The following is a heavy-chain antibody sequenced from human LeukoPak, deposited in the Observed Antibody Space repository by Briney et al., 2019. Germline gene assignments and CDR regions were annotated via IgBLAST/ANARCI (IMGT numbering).Heavy chain of an antibody. D-gene: IGHD3-10*01. Sequence: GGSLRLSCATSTFTFSSYTMNWVRPGPGKGLEWVSSISPSGNSKYHADSVKGRFTISRDNAENSLYMQMNSLRAEDTGVYYCVRDFLGESGAGGYWGQGTLVTVSS. J-gene: IGHJ4*02. CDR1: TFTFSSYT. CDR3: VRDFLGESGAGGY. V-gene: IGHV3-21*01. CDR2: ISPSGNSK.